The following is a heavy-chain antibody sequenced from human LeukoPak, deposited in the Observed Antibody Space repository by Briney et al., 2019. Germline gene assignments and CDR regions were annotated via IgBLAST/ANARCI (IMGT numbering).Heavy chain of an antibody. D-gene: IGHD4-17*01. CDR1: GYTLTELS. CDR3: ATGCGDFTENWFDP. J-gene: IGHJ5*02. V-gene: IGHV1-24*01. CDR2: FDPEDGET. Sequence: ASVKVSCKVSGYTLTELSMHWVRQAPGKGLEWMGGFDPEDGETIYAQKFQGRVTMTEDTSTDTAYMELSSLRSEDTAVYYCATGCGDFTENWFDPWGQGTLVTVSS.